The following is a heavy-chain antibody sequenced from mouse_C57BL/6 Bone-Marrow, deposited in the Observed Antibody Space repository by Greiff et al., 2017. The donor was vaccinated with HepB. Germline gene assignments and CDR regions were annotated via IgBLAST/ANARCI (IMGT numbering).Heavy chain of an antibody. CDR3: APSLPFAMDY. V-gene: IGHV1-82*01. CDR1: GYAFSSSW. Sequence: VQLVESGPELVKPGASVKISCKASGYAFSSSWMNWVKQRPGKGLEWIGRIYPGDGDTNYNGKFKGKATLTADKSSSTAYMQLSSLTSEDSAVYFCAPSLPFAMDYWGQGTSVTVSS. CDR2: IYPGDGDT. J-gene: IGHJ4*01.